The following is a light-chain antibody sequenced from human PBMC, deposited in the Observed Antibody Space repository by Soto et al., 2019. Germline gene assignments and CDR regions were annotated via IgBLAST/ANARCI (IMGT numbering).Light chain of an antibody. CDR2: KAS. J-gene: IGKJ2*01. Sequence: DIQMTQSPSTLSPSVGDRVTITCRASQSISSWLAWYQQKPGKALKLLIYKASFLEGGVPSRFSGSGSGTEFTLTISSLQPDDFASYYCQHYDSFSATFGQGTKLEIK. CDR3: QHYDSFSAT. CDR1: QSISSW. V-gene: IGKV1-5*03.